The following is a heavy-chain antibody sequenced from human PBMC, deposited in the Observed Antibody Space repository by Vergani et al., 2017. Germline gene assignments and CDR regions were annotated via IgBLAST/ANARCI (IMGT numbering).Heavy chain of an antibody. J-gene: IGHJ4*02. V-gene: IGHV4-61*01. CDR3: ARWWRSSWYFDY. Sequence: QVQLQESGPGLVKPSETLSLTCTVSGGSVSSGSYYWIWLRQPPGQGLEWIGYIYYSGSTNYNPSLKSRVTISVDTSKNPFSLKLSSVTAADTAVYYCARWWRSSWYFDYWGQGTLVTVSS. CDR1: GGSVSSGSYY. CDR2: IYYSGST. D-gene: IGHD6-13*01.